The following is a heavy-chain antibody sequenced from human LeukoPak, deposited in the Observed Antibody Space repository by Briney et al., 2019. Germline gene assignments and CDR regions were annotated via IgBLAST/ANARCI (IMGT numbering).Heavy chain of an antibody. CDR2: INQDGSEK. CDR3: ARDEVDCSSTSCYDWFDP. D-gene: IGHD2-2*01. J-gene: IGHJ5*02. Sequence: GGSLRLSCAASGFTFNTYWMTWVRQAPGKGLEWVANINQDGSEKYYVDSVKGRFTISRDNTKNLLYLQLNSLRAEDTAVYYCARDEVDCSSTSCYDWFDPWGQGTLVTVSS. CDR1: GFTFNTYW. V-gene: IGHV3-7*01.